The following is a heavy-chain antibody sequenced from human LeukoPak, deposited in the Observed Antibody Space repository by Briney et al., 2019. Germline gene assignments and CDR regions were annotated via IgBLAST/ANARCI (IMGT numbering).Heavy chain of an antibody. Sequence: PGGSLRLSCAASGFTFSSYSMNWVRQAPGKGLEWVSYISSSSSTIYYADSVKGRFTISRDNANNSLYLQMNSLRDEDTAVYYCALSPYDILTGYPLYYFDYWGQGTLVTVSS. CDR3: ALSPYDILTGYPLYYFDY. CDR1: GFTFSSYS. CDR2: ISSSSSTI. J-gene: IGHJ4*02. V-gene: IGHV3-48*02. D-gene: IGHD3-9*01.